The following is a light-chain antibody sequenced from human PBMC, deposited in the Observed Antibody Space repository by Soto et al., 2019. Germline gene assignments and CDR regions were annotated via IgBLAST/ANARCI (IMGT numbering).Light chain of an antibody. J-gene: IGKJ2*01. CDR1: PDISSS. CDR2: QAS. CDR3: QQYKRYSPYN. Sequence: DIQMTQSPSTLSASVGDRVTVTCRASPDISSSLAWYQQKPGQAPKLLMYQASTLERGVPSRFSGSGSGTEFTLTISSLQPDDFATYYCQQYKRYSPYNFGQGTKLEI. V-gene: IGKV1-5*03.